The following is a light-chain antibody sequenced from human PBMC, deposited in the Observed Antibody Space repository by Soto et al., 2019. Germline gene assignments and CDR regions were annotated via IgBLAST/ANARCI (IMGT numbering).Light chain of an antibody. Sequence: DIQMTQSPSTLSASVGDRVTITCRASQSVSSWLAWYQQKPGKAPKLLIYKASSLESGVPYSFSGSGSGTEFTLTISSLQPDDFAIYYCQQYDSYPSTFGQGTKVEIK. CDR2: KAS. CDR1: QSVSSW. V-gene: IGKV1-5*03. J-gene: IGKJ1*01. CDR3: QQYDSYPST.